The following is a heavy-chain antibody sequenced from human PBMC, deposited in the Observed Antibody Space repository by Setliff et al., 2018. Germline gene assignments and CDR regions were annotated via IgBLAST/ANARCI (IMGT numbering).Heavy chain of an antibody. CDR3: ARDLGNWFDS. CDR2: IYHDGND. CDR1: GASINSLSW. V-gene: IGHV4-4*02. D-gene: IGHD3-16*01. J-gene: IGHJ5*01. Sequence: SETLSLTCTVSGASINSLSWWSWVRQPPGKGLEWIGEIYHDGNDKYTPSVHYSPSLKSRVTISIDKSNNQFSLKLTSMTAADTAVYYRARDLGNWFDSWGQGTVVTVSS.